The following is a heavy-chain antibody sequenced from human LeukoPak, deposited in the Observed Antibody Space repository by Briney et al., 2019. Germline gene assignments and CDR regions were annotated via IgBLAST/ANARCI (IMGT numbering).Heavy chain of an antibody. CDR2: ISSSSSYI. J-gene: IGHJ4*02. CDR1: GFTFSSYS. Sequence: PGGSLRLSCAASGFTFSSYSMNWVRQAPGKGLEWVSSISSSSSYIYYADSVKGRFTISRDNAKNSLYLQMNSLRAEDTAVYYCARDKQQLVKLVLDYWGQGTLVTVSS. V-gene: IGHV3-21*01. CDR3: ARDKQQLVKLVLDY. D-gene: IGHD6-13*01.